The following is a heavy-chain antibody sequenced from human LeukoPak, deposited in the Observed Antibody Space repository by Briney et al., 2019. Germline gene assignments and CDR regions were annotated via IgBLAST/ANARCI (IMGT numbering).Heavy chain of an antibody. Sequence: PGGSLRLSCVASGISFSSCWMAWVRQAPGKGLEWVANIKYDGTHKFYADSVKGRFTISRDNAKNSLFLEMNSLRADDTAVYFCASSHDSSGNDWGQGTLVTVSS. V-gene: IGHV3-7*01. CDR3: ASSHDSSGND. D-gene: IGHD3-22*01. J-gene: IGHJ4*02. CDR1: GISFSSCW. CDR2: IKYDGTHK.